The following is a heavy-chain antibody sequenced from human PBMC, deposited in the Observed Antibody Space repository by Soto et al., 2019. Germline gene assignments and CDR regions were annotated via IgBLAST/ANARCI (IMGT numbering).Heavy chain of an antibody. CDR2: VYYTGSP. Sequence: QLQLQESGPGLVKPSETLSLTCTVSGGSISNNNFFWGWIRQPPGKGLEWVGTVYYTGSPYYNPSLQTRVTMSVDTSTMQFSLKLASVTAADTAVYYCAMVVNPVLRLDGNHHWGQGTLVTVSS. CDR3: AMVVNPVLRLDGNHH. CDR1: GGSISNNNFF. J-gene: IGHJ5*02. D-gene: IGHD2-15*01. V-gene: IGHV4-39*01.